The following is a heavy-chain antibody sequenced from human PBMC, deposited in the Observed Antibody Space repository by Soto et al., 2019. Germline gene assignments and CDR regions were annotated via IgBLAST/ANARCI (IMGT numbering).Heavy chain of an antibody. Sequence: GGSLRLSCAASGFSFSSYSMNWVRQAPGKGLEWVSSISTSSSYIYYADSVKGRFTISRDNAKNSLYLQMNSLRAEDTAVYYCARHKDNWNYALHYYYGMDVWGQGTTVTVSS. CDR3: ARHKDNWNYALHYYYGMDV. V-gene: IGHV3-21*01. J-gene: IGHJ6*02. D-gene: IGHD1-7*01. CDR1: GFSFSSYS. CDR2: ISTSSSYI.